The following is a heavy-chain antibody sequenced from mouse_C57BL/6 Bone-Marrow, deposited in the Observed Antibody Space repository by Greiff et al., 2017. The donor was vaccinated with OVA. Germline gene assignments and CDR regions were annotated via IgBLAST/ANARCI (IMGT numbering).Heavy chain of an antibody. Sequence: VQLQQSGAELVKPGASVKLSCTASGFNIKDYYMHWVKQRTEQGLEWIGRIDPEDGETKYAPKFQGKATITADTSSNTAYLQLSRLTSEDTDVYYYARSTGGPYYFDCWGQGTTLTVSS. CDR1: GFNIKDYY. V-gene: IGHV14-2*01. CDR2: IDPEDGET. CDR3: ARSTGGPYYFDC. D-gene: IGHD1-1*02. J-gene: IGHJ2*01.